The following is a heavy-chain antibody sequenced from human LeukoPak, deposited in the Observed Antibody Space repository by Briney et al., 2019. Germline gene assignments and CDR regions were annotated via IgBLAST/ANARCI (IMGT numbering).Heavy chain of an antibody. CDR2: ISSNGGST. V-gene: IGHV3-64D*06. CDR1: GFTFSSYA. Sequence: GGSLRLSCSASGFTFSSYAMHWVRQAPGKGLEYVSAISSNGGSTYYADSVKGRFTISRDNSKNTLYLQMSSLRAEDTAVYYCVKATRGYSGYDFDYWGQGTLVTVSS. CDR3: VKATRGYSGYDFDY. D-gene: IGHD5-12*01. J-gene: IGHJ4*02.